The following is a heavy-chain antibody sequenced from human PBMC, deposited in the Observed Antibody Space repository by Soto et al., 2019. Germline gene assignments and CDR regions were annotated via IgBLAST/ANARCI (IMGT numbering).Heavy chain of an antibody. J-gene: IGHJ6*02. CDR3: ARGGIFGAIIPVTGLDV. CDR1: GFIFNKYG. Sequence: GGSLRLSCEASGFIFNKYGLNWVRQAPGQGLQWVSYISSSGTTIDYADSVKGRFTISRDNAKHSLYLQMNSLRDEDTAVYYCARGGIFGAIIPVTGLDVWGPGTTVTVSS. D-gene: IGHD3-3*02. V-gene: IGHV3-48*02. CDR2: ISSSGTTI.